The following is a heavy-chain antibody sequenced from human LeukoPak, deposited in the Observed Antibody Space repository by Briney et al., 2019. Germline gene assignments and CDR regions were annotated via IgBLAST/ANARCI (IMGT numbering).Heavy chain of an antibody. CDR3: AKDRVSPGFNLFDP. D-gene: IGHD2/OR15-2a*01. CDR1: GFTFSSYA. CDR2: INGRGDNT. J-gene: IGHJ5*02. V-gene: IGHV3-23*01. Sequence: GGSLRLSCEASGFTFSSYAMSWVRQAPGKGLEWVSAINGRGDNTYYADSVKGRFTISRDNSKSTLFLQMNSLRAEDTAIYYCAKDRVSPGFNLFDPWGQGTLVTVSS.